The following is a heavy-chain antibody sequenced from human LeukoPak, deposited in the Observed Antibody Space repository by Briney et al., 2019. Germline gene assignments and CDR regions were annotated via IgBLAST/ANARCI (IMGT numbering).Heavy chain of an antibody. D-gene: IGHD4-11*01. CDR1: GGTFSSYA. J-gene: IGHJ4*02. Sequence: ASVTVSCKASGGTFSSYAISWVRQAPGQGVEGMGRIIPIFGIANYAQKFQGRVTITADKSTSTAYMELSSLRSEDTAVYYCARMATVTTHLDYWGQGTLVTVSS. CDR3: ARMATVTTHLDY. CDR2: IIPIFGIA. V-gene: IGHV1-69*04.